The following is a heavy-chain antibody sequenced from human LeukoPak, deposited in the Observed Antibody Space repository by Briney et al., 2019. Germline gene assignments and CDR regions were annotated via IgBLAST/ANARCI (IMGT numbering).Heavy chain of an antibody. J-gene: IGHJ3*02. CDR3: AREISSGYAFDI. Sequence: GGSLRLSCAASGFTFSSYNMNWVRQAPGKGLVWVSRINSDGSSTSYADSVKGRFTISRDNAKNTLYLQMNSLRAEDTAVYYCAREISSGYAFDIWGQGTMVTVSS. D-gene: IGHD3-22*01. V-gene: IGHV3-74*01. CDR1: GFTFSSYN. CDR2: INSDGSST.